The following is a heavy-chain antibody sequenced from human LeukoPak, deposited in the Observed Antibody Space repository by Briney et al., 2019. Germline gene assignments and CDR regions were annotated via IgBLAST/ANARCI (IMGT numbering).Heavy chain of an antibody. CDR3: AREGSSGPCPDY. D-gene: IGHD3-22*01. CDR1: GYTFTGYY. J-gene: IGHJ4*02. Sequence: ASVKVSCKASGYTFTGYYMHWVRHAPGQGLEWMGWINPNSGGTNYAQKFQGRVTMTRDTSISTAYMELSRLRSDDTAVYYCAREGSSGPCPDYWGQGTLVTVSS. CDR2: INPNSGGT. V-gene: IGHV1-2*02.